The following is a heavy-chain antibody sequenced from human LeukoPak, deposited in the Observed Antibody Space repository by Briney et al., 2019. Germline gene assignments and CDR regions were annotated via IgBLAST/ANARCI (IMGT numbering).Heavy chain of an antibody. V-gene: IGHV1-18*01. J-gene: IGHJ4*02. CDR3: ARGAHYDFWSGDPTYYFDY. Sequence: ASVKVSCKASGYTFTSYGISWVRQAPGQGLEWVGWISAYNGNTNYAQKLQGRVTMTTDTSTSTAYMELRSLRSDDTAVYYCARGAHYDFWSGDPTYYFDYWGQGTLVTVSS. CDR2: ISAYNGNT. D-gene: IGHD3-3*01. CDR1: GYTFTSYG.